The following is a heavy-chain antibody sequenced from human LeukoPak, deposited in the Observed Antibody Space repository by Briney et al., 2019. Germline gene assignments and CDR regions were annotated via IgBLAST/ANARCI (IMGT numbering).Heavy chain of an antibody. J-gene: IGHJ4*02. D-gene: IGHD5-24*01. CDR2: IYRSGST. CDR1: GYSISSGYY. CDR3: ARAGDGYNFYYFDY. Sequence: PSETLSLTCTVSGYSISSGYYWGWIRQPPGKGLEWIGSIYRSGSTYYNPSLKSRVTISVDTSKNQFSLKLSSVSAADTAVYYCARAGDGYNFYYFDYWGQGTLVTVSS. V-gene: IGHV4-38-2*02.